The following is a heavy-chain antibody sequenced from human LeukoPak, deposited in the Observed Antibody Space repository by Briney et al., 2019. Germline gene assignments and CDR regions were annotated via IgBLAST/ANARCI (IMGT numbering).Heavy chain of an antibody. CDR2: IKQDGSEK. D-gene: IGHD3-10*01. CDR3: AREGSYDAFDI. Sequence: GGSLRLSCAAAGFTFSSYWMSWVRQAPGKGLEWVANIKQDGSEKYYVDSVKGRFTISRDNAKNSLYLQMNSLRAEDTAVYYCAREGSYDAFDIWGQGTMVTVSS. V-gene: IGHV3-7*01. CDR1: GFTFSSYW. J-gene: IGHJ3*02.